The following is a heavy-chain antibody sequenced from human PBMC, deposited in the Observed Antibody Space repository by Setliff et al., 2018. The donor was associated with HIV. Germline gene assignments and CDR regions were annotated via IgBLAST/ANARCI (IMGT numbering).Heavy chain of an antibody. CDR1: GFPFSSYS. D-gene: IGHD3-22*01. Sequence: PGGSLRLSCAASGFPFSSYSMNWVRQAPGKGLEWVSYISSSSSTIYYADSVKGRFTISRDNAKNSLYLQMNSLRAEDTAVYYCARVYDSSGYSLSIPGYWGQGTLVTVSS. CDR3: ARVYDSSGYSLSIPGY. V-gene: IGHV3-48*04. CDR2: ISSSSSTI. J-gene: IGHJ4*01.